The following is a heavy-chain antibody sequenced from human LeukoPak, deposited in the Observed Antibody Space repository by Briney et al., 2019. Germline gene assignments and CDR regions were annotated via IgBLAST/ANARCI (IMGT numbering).Heavy chain of an antibody. Sequence: ASVKVSCKASGGTFSSYAISWVRQAPGQGLEWMGGIIPIFGTANYAQTFQGRVTITADESTSTAYLELSSLRSEDTAVYYCARSRERAAMGLFDYWGQGTLVTVSS. CDR2: IIPIFGTA. D-gene: IGHD5-18*01. V-gene: IGHV1-69*13. CDR3: ARSRERAAMGLFDY. CDR1: GGTFSSYA. J-gene: IGHJ4*02.